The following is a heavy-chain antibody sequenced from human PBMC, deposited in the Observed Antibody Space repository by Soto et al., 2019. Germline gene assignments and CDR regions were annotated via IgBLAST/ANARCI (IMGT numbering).Heavy chain of an antibody. Sequence: GASVKASSKASGSTFTRHWMHSVRQAPGQDLEWMGIINPSDDTTAYAQKFQGRVTVTRDTSTSTVYMELSSLRSEDTAIYYCARDQSGNDNGYSYWCFDPWGQGTLVTVSS. V-gene: IGHV1-46*01. D-gene: IGHD3-22*01. CDR1: GSTFTRHW. CDR2: INPSDDTT. CDR3: ARDQSGNDNGYSYWCFDP. J-gene: IGHJ5*02.